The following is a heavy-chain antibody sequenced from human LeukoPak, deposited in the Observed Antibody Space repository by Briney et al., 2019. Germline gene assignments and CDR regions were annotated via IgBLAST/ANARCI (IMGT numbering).Heavy chain of an antibody. V-gene: IGHV3-9*01. CDR2: MNWNVVNT. CDR3: VKADCSSTSCLTDS. Sequence: GGSLRLSCAASGFTFDDYAMHWVRQGPRKGLEWVSGMNWNVVNTVYADSVKGRFTISRENAQNSLYLQMSSLRPEDTALYYCVKADCSSTSCLTDSWGQGTPVIVSS. J-gene: IGHJ4*02. CDR1: GFTFDDYA. D-gene: IGHD2-2*01.